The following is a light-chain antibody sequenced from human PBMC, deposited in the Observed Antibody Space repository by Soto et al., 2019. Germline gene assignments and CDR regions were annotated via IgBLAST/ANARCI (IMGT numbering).Light chain of an antibody. V-gene: IGKV1-17*01. CDR2: AAS. CDR1: RDVGSD. CDR3: QQANSFPHT. Sequence: QMTQSPSSLSASVGEKIIITCRASRDVGSDVSWYQQKPGQAPKLLIYAASNLYTGVPSRFSGSRSGTEFTLTISSLQPEDFATYYCQQANSFPHTFGQGTRLEIK. J-gene: IGKJ5*01.